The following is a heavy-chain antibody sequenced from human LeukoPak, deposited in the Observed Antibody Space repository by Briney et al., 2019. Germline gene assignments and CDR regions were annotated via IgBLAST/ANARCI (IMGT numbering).Heavy chain of an antibody. CDR3: ARVRPWDGHNPYYFDY. CDR1: GYTFTSYD. Sequence: VASVKVSCKASGYTFTSYDINWVRQATGQGLGWMGWMNPNSGNTGYAQKFQGRVTITRNTSISTAYMELSSLRSEDTAVYYCARVRPWDGHNPYYFDYWGQGTLVTVSS. D-gene: IGHD5-24*01. CDR2: MNPNSGNT. V-gene: IGHV1-8*03. J-gene: IGHJ4*02.